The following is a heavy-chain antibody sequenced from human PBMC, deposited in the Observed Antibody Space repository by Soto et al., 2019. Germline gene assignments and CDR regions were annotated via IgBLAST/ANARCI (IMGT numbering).Heavy chain of an antibody. J-gene: IGHJ4*02. V-gene: IGHV4-59*01. Sequence: QVQLQESGPGLVKPSETLSLTCTGSGGSISTYYWSWIRQPPGKGLEWIGYIYYNGRTNYNPSLESRVTISLDTSKSKFSLKLSSVSAADTAVYYCARDGSGYDFWSGPYFFDYWGPGTLVTVSS. D-gene: IGHD3-3*01. CDR2: IYYNGRT. CDR3: ARDGSGYDFWSGPYFFDY. CDR1: GGSISTYY.